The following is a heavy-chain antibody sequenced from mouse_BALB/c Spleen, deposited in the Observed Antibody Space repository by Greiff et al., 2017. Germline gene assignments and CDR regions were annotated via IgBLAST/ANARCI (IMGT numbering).Heavy chain of an antibody. D-gene: IGHD3-1*01. CDR1: GYTFTCYT. CDR3: ARSGRGFYAMDY. CDR2: INPSSGYT. Sequence: VQLQQSAAELARPGASVKMSCKASGYTFTCYTMHWVKQRPGQGLEWIGYINPSSGYTEYNQKFKDKTTLTADKSSSTAYMQLSSLTSEDSAVYYCARSGRGFYAMDYWGQGTSVTVSS. J-gene: IGHJ4*01. V-gene: IGHV1-4*02.